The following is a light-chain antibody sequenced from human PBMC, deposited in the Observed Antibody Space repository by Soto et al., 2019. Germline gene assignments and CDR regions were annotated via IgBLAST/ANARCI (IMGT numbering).Light chain of an antibody. Sequence: QSVLTQPPSVSGAPGQRVTISCAGSSYNIGAGYDVNWYQQLPGTAPKLLIYDDSNRPSGVPDRFSCSKSATSASLAITGLQAEDESNYYCQSSDSSLSGSVVFGGGTKLTVL. J-gene: IGLJ2*01. CDR3: QSSDSSLSGSVV. V-gene: IGLV1-40*01. CDR2: DDS. CDR1: SYNIGAGYD.